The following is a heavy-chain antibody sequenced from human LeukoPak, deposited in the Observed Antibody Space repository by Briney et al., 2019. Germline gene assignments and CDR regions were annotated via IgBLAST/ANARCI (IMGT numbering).Heavy chain of an antibody. D-gene: IGHD6-25*01. V-gene: IGHV3-23*01. CDR1: GFTFRAYA. Sequence: GGSLRLSCVASGFTFRAYAMTWVRQAPGKGLEWVSTIGGSGSKTFYADSVKGRFTISRDNSQTTLHLHMNSLRAEDTALYYRAKELAADPLGFDLWGQGTPVTVSS. CDR3: AKELAADPLGFDL. J-gene: IGHJ4*02. CDR2: IGGSGSKT.